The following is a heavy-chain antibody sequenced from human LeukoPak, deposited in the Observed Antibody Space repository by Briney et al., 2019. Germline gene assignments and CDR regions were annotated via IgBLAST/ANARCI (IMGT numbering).Heavy chain of an antibody. J-gene: IGHJ4*02. Sequence: ASVKVSCKASGYTFTSYYMHWVRQAPGQGLEWMGIINHSGSSTSYAKKFQGRATMTRDMTTSTVYMEMSSLRYEDTAVYYWARGRERRAITYWGQGTLVTVSS. V-gene: IGHV1-46*01. D-gene: IGHD3-10*01. CDR3: ARGRERRAITY. CDR2: INHSGSST. CDR1: GYTFTSYY.